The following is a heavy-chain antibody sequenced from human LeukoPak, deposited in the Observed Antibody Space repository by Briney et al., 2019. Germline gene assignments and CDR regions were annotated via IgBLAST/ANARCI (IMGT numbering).Heavy chain of an antibody. V-gene: IGHV1-69*17. J-gene: IGHJ3*02. CDR3: ARDLPYCSSTSCQGGGAFDI. Sequence: SVKVSCKASGGTFSIYTISWVRQAPGQGLEWMGGIIPIVGIANYAQKFQGRVTITAEKATSTAYMELSSLRSEDTAVYYCARDLPYCSSTSCQGGGAFDIWGQGTMVTVSS. D-gene: IGHD2-2*01. CDR1: GGTFSIYT. CDR2: IIPIVGIA.